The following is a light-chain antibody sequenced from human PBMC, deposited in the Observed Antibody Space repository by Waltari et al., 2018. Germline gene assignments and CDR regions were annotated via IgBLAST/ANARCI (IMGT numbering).Light chain of an antibody. CDR1: QSISSY. V-gene: IGKV1-39*01. J-gene: IGKJ1*01. CDR2: AAT. CDR3: QQSYSTPPVT. Sequence: DIQMTQSPSSLSASVGDRVTITCRASQSISSYLNWYKQKPGKAPKFLIYAATSLQSGVPSRFSGNGSGTDFTLTISSLQPEDFATYYCQQSYSTPPVTFGQGTKVEIK.